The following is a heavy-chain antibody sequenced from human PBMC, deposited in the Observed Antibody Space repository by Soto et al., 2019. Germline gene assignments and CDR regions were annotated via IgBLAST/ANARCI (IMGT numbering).Heavy chain of an antibody. J-gene: IGHJ5*02. Sequence: QVQLQESGPGLVKPSETLSLTCTVSGGSISSYYWSWIRQPPGKGLEWIGYIYYSGSTNYNPSLKSRVTISVDTSKNQFSLKLSSVTAADTAVYYCARERGGIAARRWFDPWGQGTLVTVSS. CDR1: GGSISSYY. CDR2: IYYSGST. CDR3: ARERGGIAARRWFDP. D-gene: IGHD6-6*01. V-gene: IGHV4-59*01.